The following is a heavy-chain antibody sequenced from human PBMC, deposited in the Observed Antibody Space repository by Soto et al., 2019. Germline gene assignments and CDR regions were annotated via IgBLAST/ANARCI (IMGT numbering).Heavy chain of an antibody. Sequence: WESLKISCKGSGYSFTSYWISWVRQMPGKGLEWMGRIDPSDSYTNYSPSFQGHVTISADKSISTAYLQWSSLKASDTAMYYCARHISGSYNYYGMDVWGQGTTVTVSS. CDR1: GYSFTSYW. V-gene: IGHV5-10-1*01. D-gene: IGHD1-26*01. J-gene: IGHJ6*02. CDR2: IDPSDSYT. CDR3: ARHISGSYNYYGMDV.